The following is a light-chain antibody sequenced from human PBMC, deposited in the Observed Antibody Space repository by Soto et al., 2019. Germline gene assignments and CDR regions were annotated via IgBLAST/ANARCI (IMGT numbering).Light chain of an antibody. CDR3: QQYGDSPVT. CDR2: DAS. J-gene: IGKJ1*01. V-gene: IGKV3-20*01. CDR1: QSVNFY. Sequence: PGERATLSCRASQSVNFYLAWYQQKPGQAPRLLISDASSRATDVPDRFSGSGSGTDFSLTISRLEPEDFAVYYCQQYGDSPVTFGQGTKVDIK.